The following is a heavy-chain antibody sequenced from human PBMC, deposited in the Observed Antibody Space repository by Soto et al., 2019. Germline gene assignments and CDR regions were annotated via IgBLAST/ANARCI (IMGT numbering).Heavy chain of an antibody. CDR1: GFTFSRYS. V-gene: IGHV3-21*01. Sequence: GGSLRLSCTASGFTFSRYSMNWARQAPGKGLEWVSSISSSSSYIYYADSVKGRLTISRDNAKNSLYLQMNSLRAEDTAVYYCARIPTAMGGMDVWGQGTTVTVSS. CDR2: ISSSSSYI. CDR3: ARIPTAMGGMDV. D-gene: IGHD2-2*01. J-gene: IGHJ6*02.